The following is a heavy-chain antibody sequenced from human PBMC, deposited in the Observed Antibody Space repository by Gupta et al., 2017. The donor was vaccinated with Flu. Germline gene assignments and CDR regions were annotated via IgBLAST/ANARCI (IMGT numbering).Heavy chain of an antibody. V-gene: IGHV4-39*01. CDR2: ISYAGYT. D-gene: IGHD3-22*01. J-gene: IGHJ5*02. CDR1: GASIRNDYFF. CDR3: ARQGYGATMKVVLLGWFDP. Sequence: QLQLQESGPGLVKPSETLSLTCAVSGASIRNDYFFWAWIRQPPGKGLEWIGSISYAGYTYNNPSLKSRLSVSVDTSKNQFSLKLNSVTAADTAVYYCARQGYGATMKVVLLGWFDPWGQGTLVTVSP.